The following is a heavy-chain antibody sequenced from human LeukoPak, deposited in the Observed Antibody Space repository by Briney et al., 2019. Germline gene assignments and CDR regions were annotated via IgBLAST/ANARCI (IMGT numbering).Heavy chain of an antibody. Sequence: PGGSLRLSCAASGFTFSDYYMSWIRQAPGKGLEWVAYISSSGNTRYYADSVKGRFTISRDNAKNSLYLQMNSLRAEDTAVYYCAKDFWSGYIVDYWGQGTLVTVSS. CDR2: ISSSGNTR. CDR1: GFTFSDYY. D-gene: IGHD3-3*01. V-gene: IGHV3-11*04. CDR3: AKDFWSGYIVDY. J-gene: IGHJ4*02.